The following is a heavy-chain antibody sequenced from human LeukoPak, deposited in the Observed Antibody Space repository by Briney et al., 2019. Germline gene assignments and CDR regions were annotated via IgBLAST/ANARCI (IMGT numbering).Heavy chain of an antibody. CDR1: GYTFTGYY. D-gene: IGHD2-2*02. Sequence: ASVKVSCKASGYTFTGYYMHRVRQAPGQGLEWMGWINPNSGGTNYAQKFQGRVTMTRDTSISTAYMELSRLRSDDTAVYYCAGAKVERVYCSSTSCYTPFDPWGQGTLVTVSS. J-gene: IGHJ5*02. V-gene: IGHV1-2*02. CDR3: AGAKVERVYCSSTSCYTPFDP. CDR2: INPNSGGT.